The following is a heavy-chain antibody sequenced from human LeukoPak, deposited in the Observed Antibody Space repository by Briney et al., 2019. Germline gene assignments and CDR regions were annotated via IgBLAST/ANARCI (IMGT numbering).Heavy chain of an antibody. V-gene: IGHV4-39*01. CDR3: ARDPGGSYFDY. CDR1: GGSISSRSHY. CDR2: ISYSGST. Sequence: SETLSLTCSVSGGSISSRSHYWDWVRQPPGKGLEWIGTISYSGSTSYDPSLKSRVTISVDTSKSQFSLKLSAVTAADTAVYYCARDPGGSYFDYWGQGTLVTVSS. D-gene: IGHD3-16*01. J-gene: IGHJ4*02.